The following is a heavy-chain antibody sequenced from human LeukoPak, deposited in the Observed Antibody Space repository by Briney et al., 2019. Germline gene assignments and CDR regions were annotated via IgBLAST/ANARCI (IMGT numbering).Heavy chain of an antibody. Sequence: GGSLRLSCAASGFTFSSYGMHWVRQAPGKGLEWVAVIWCDGSNKYYADSVKGRFTISRDNSKNTLYLQMNSLRAEDTAVYYCARGPYGDLEYYFDYWGQGTLVTVSS. CDR1: GFTFSSYG. CDR2: IWCDGSNK. CDR3: ARGPYGDLEYYFDY. J-gene: IGHJ4*02. D-gene: IGHD4-17*01. V-gene: IGHV3-33*01.